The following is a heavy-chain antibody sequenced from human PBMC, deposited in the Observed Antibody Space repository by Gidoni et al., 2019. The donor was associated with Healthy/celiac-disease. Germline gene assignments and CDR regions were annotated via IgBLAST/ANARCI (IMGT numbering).Heavy chain of an antibody. CDR3: AAGVGAAREEDAFDI. CDR2: ISSNGGST. D-gene: IGHD6-6*01. Sequence: EVQPVESGGGLVMPGGSLRLPCAASALTFISYAMHWVRQAPGKGLEYVSAISSNGGSTYYANSVKGRVTISRDNSKNTLYRQMGSLRAEDMAVDYCAAGVGAAREEDAFDIWGQGTMVTVSS. J-gene: IGHJ3*02. CDR1: ALTFISYA. V-gene: IGHV3-64*01.